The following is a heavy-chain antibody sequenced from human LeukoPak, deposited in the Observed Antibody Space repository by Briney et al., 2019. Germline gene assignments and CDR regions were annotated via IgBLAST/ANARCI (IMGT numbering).Heavy chain of an antibody. J-gene: IGHJ5*02. V-gene: IGHV1-69*05. D-gene: IGHD1-1*01. CDR3: ARGTGTTVRFGP. Sequence: ASVKVSCKASGGTFSSYAISWVRQAPGQGLEWMGGIIPIFGTANYAQKFQGRVTITTDESTSTAYMELSSLRSEDTAVYYCARGTGTTVRFGPWGQGTLVTVSS. CDR1: GGTFSSYA. CDR2: IIPIFGTA.